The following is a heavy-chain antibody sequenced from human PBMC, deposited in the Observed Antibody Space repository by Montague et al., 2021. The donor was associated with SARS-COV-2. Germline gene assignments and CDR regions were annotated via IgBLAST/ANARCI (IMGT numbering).Heavy chain of an antibody. CDR2: FYYSGNT. V-gene: IGHV4-39*01. CDR3: ARGPKMYGELADY. CDR1: GGSVRSSNDC. D-gene: IGHD4-17*01. Sequence: SETVSLTCTVSGGSVRSSNDCWGWIREPPGKGLEWIANFYYSGNTYYNPSLKSRVTISVDTSNNQFSLKLSSVTAADTAVYYCARGPKMYGELADYWGQGTLVTVSS. J-gene: IGHJ4*02.